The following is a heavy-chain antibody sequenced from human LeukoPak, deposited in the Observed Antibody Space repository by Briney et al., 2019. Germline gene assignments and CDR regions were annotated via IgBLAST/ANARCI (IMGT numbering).Heavy chain of an antibody. CDR2: IYPGDSDT. J-gene: IGHJ3*02. V-gene: IGHV5-51*01. CDR1: GYTFTSYW. Sequence: GESLKISCKGSGYTFTSYWIGWVRQMPGKGLEWMGVIYPGDSDTTYSPSFQGQVTISADRSINTAYLQWSSLKASDTAMYYCARLQKYSGSPWAFDIWGQGTMVTVSS. CDR3: ARLQKYSGSPWAFDI. D-gene: IGHD1-26*01.